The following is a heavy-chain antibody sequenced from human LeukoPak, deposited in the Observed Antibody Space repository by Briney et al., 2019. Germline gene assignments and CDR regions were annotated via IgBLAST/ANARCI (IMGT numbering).Heavy chain of an antibody. V-gene: IGHV1-69*13. CDR1: GGTFSSYA. CDR3: ASTPLGYCSGGSCYYFDY. Sequence: SVKVSCKASGGTFSSYAISWVRQAPGQGLEWMGGIIPIFGTANYAQKFQGRVTITADESTSTAYLELSSLTPEDTAVYYCASTPLGYCSGGSCYYFDYWGQGTLVTVSS. CDR2: IIPIFGTA. D-gene: IGHD2-15*01. J-gene: IGHJ4*02.